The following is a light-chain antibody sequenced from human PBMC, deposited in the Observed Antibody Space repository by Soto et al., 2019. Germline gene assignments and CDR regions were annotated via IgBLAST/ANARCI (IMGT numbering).Light chain of an antibody. V-gene: IGLV1-44*01. J-gene: IGLJ3*02. CDR3: AAWDDSLNGRV. CDR2: RNN. Sequence: QSVLTQPPSASGTPGQRVTISCSGSSSNIGSHTVNWYQQLPGTAPKLLMYRNNQRPSGVPDRFSGSKSGTSASPAISGLQSEDEADYYCAAWDDSLNGRVFGGGTKLTVL. CDR1: SSNIGSHT.